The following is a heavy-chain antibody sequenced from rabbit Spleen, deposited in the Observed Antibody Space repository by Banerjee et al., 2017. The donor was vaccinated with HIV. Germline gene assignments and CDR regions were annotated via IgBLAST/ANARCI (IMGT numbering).Heavy chain of an antibody. CDR2: IDAGSSGDT. CDR3: ARDLTGVIGWNFGW. D-gene: IGHD4-1*01. V-gene: IGHV1S40*01. CDR1: GFSFSSRYY. Sequence: QSLEESGGDLVKPGASLTLTCTASGFSFSSRYYMNWVRQAPGKGLEWIACIDAGSSGDTYYASWAKGRFTISKTSSTTVTLQVTSLTAADTATYFCARDLTGVIGWNFGWWGQGTLVTVS. J-gene: IGHJ3*01.